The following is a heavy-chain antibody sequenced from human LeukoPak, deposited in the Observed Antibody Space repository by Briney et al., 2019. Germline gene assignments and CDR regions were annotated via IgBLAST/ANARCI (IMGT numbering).Heavy chain of an antibody. V-gene: IGHV4-34*01. Sequence: SETLSLTCAVYGGSFSDYYWSWIRQPPGKGLEWIGEINHSGSTDYNPSLKSRVTISIDTSKNQFSLKLSSVTAADTAVYYCARGVRRSSSFHGNWFDPWGQGTLVTVSS. CDR2: INHSGST. D-gene: IGHD6-6*01. CDR1: GGSFSDYY. J-gene: IGHJ5*02. CDR3: ARGVRRSSSFHGNWFDP.